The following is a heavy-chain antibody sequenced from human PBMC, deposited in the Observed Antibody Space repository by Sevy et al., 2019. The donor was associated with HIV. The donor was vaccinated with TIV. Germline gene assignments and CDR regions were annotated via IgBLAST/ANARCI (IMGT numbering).Heavy chain of an antibody. D-gene: IGHD6-13*01. Sequence: GGYLRLSCAASGFTFSDHYMEWVRQAPGKGLEWVGRTRNKADSYTTEYAACVRGRFTISRDDSKNSLYLQMNSLKTEDTAVYYCATHAGIAAAGRVFDYWGQGTLVIVSS. CDR2: TRNKADSYTT. V-gene: IGHV3-72*01. CDR1: GFTFSDHY. J-gene: IGHJ4*02. CDR3: ATHAGIAAAGRVFDY.